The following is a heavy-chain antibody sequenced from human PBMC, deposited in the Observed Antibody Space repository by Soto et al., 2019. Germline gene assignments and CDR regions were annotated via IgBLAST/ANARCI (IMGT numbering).Heavy chain of an antibody. V-gene: IGHV1-18*01. CDR2: ISAYNGNT. CDR3: ARTSAAGTGGSGFDP. CDR1: GYTFTSYG. J-gene: IGHJ5*02. Sequence: QVQLVQSGAEVKKPGASVKVSCKASGYTFTSYGISWVRQAPGQGLEWMGWISAYNGNTNYAQKLQGRVTMTTDTATSTAYMELRSRRSDDTAVYDCARTSAAGTGGSGFDPWGQGTLVTVSS. D-gene: IGHD6-13*01.